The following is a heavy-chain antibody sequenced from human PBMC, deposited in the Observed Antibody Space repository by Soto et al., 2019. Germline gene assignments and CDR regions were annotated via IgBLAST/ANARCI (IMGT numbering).Heavy chain of an antibody. V-gene: IGHV4-34*01. CDR3: AGGIALDWSGGSCCVRFDP. CDR1: GGSFSGYY. J-gene: IGHJ5*02. CDR2: INHSGST. D-gene: IGHD2-15*01. Sequence: PSETLSLPCAVYGGSFSGYYWSWFRQPPGKGLEWIGEINHSGSTNYNPSLKSRVTISVDTSKNQFSLKLTSVTAADTAVYYCAGGIALDWSGGSCCVRFDPWGQGTLVTVSS.